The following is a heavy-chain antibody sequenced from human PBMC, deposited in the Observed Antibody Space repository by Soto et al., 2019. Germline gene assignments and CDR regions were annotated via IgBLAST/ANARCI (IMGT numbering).Heavy chain of an antibody. CDR3: ARVGPITMVRGAYYGMDV. D-gene: IGHD3-10*01. V-gene: IGHV1-2*02. Sequence: ASVKVSCKASGYTFTGYYMHWVRRAPGQGLEWMGWINPNSGGTNYAQKFQGRVTMTRDTSISTAYMELSRLRSDDTAVYYCARVGPITMVRGAYYGMDVWGQGTTVTVSS. CDR1: GYTFTGYY. CDR2: INPNSGGT. J-gene: IGHJ6*02.